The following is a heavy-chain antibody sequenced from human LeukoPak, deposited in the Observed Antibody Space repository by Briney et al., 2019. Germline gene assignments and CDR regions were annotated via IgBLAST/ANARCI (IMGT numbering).Heavy chain of an antibody. D-gene: IGHD3-10*01. CDR2: INESGTT. J-gene: IGHJ5*02. CDR3: ARALMTLVRGVPRTTWFDP. V-gene: IGHV4-34*01. Sequence: SETLSLTCTVSGGSFSGYYWTWVRQAPGKGLEWIGEINESGTTNYNASLNNRVTISVDPSKSEFSLKMTSPTAADTAVFYCARALMTLVRGVPRTTWFDPWGQGTLVTVSS. CDR1: GGSFSGYY.